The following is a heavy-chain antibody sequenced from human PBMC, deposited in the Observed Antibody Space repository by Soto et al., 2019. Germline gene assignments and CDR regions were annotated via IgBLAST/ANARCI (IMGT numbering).Heavy chain of an antibody. D-gene: IGHD6-19*01. Sequence: QVQLVQSGAEVKKPGASVKVSCKASGYTFTSYGISWVRQAPGQGLEWMGWVNAYNGNTNYAQKFQGRVTMTTDTATSTAYMEQRSLRSDDTAVYYCASEAVSGRTGFDYWGQGTLVTVSS. V-gene: IGHV1-18*01. CDR2: VNAYNGNT. J-gene: IGHJ4*01. CDR1: GYTFTSYG. CDR3: ASEAVSGRTGFDY.